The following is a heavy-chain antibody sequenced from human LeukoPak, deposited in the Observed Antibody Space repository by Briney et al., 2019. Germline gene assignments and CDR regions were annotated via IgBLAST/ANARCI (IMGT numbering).Heavy chain of an antibody. CDR2: ISSSSTI. J-gene: IGHJ4*02. V-gene: IGHV3-48*02. D-gene: IGHD3-22*01. CDR3: AREVAYYDSNYFDY. Sequence: PGGSLRLSCAASGFTFSSYSMNWVRQAPGKGLEWVSYISSSSTIYYADSVKGRFTISRDNAKNSLYLQMNSLRDEDTAVYYCAREVAYYDSNYFDYWGQGTLVTVSS. CDR1: GFTFSSYS.